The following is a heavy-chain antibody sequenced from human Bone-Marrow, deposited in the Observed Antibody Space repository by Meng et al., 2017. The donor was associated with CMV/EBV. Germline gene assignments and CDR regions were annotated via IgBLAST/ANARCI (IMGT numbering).Heavy chain of an antibody. V-gene: IGHV3-23*03. D-gene: IGHD3-10*01. CDR2: IYSDGRKA. CDR3: ARDVMTGRLWTPAGMDV. Sequence: GGSLRLSCIASGFSFDNYAMNWVRQAPGKGLEWLSVIYSDGRKAWYADSVKGRFTISRDNSEDTLYLQMDTLRAEDTAFYYCARDVMTGRLWTPAGMDVWGQGTAVTVSS. J-gene: IGHJ6*02. CDR1: GFSFDNYA.